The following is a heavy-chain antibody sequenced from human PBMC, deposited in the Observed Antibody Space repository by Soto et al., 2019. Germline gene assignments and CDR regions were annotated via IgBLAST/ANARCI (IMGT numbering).Heavy chain of an antibody. J-gene: IGHJ4*02. Sequence: IIAVSLATEQGLEWMGWMNPNSGNTGYAQKSQGRVIMTRNTSISTAYMELSSLRSEDTAVYYGARGLVATIPNYWGQGTLVTVSS. V-gene: IGHV1-8*01. CDR3: ARGLVATIPNY. D-gene: IGHD5-12*01. CDR2: MNPNSGNT.